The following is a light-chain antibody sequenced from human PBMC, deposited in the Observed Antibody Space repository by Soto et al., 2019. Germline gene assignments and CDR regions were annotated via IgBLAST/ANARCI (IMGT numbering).Light chain of an antibody. Sequence: EVLLTQSPATLSFTPGESATLSCRASQPINTYLGWYQQKSGQSPRLLIYDASNRAADIPARFSASGFGTDFTLTISSLKPEDFGTYYCHHCSNWPPEDTFGQGTKLEI. CDR2: DAS. CDR1: QPINTY. CDR3: HHCSNWPPEDT. J-gene: IGKJ2*01. V-gene: IGKV3-11*01.